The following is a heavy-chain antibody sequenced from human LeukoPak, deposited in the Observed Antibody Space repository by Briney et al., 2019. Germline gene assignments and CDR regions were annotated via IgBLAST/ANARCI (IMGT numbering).Heavy chain of an antibody. J-gene: IGHJ6*04. CDR2: ISWNSGSI. Sequence: TGGSLRLSCAASGFTFDDYAMHWVRQAPGKGLEWVSGISWNSGSIGYADSVKGRFTISRDNAKNSLYLQMNSLRAEDTAVHYCAELGITMIGGVWGKGTTVTISS. V-gene: IGHV3-9*01. CDR1: GFTFDDYA. CDR3: AELGITMIGGV. D-gene: IGHD3-10*02.